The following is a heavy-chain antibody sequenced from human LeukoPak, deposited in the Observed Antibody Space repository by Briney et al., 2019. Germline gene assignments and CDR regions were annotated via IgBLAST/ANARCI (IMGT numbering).Heavy chain of an antibody. J-gene: IGHJ4*02. CDR1: GFTFSSYA. Sequence: GGSLRLSCAASGFTFSSYAMHWVRQAPGKGLEWVAVISYDGSNKYYADSVKGRFTISRDNSKNTLYLQMNSLRAEDTAVYYCARSSTVTTGGYFDYRGQGTLVTVSS. V-gene: IGHV3-30-3*01. CDR2: ISYDGSNK. D-gene: IGHD4-17*01. CDR3: ARSSTVTTGGYFDY.